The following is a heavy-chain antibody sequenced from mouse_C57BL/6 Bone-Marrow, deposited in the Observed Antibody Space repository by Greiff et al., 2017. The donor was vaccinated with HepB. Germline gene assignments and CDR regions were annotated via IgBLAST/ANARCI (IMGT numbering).Heavy chain of an antibody. D-gene: IGHD2-4*01. CDR3: ARQVYDYDGYYFDY. CDR2: ISSGSSTI. J-gene: IGHJ2*01. Sequence: VQLKESGGGLVKPGGSLKLSCAASGFTFSDYGMHWVRQAPEKGLEWVAYISSGSSTIYYADTVKGRFTISRDNAKNTLFLQMTSLRSEDTAMYYCARQVYDYDGYYFDYWGQGTTLTVSS. CDR1: GFTFSDYG. V-gene: IGHV5-17*01.